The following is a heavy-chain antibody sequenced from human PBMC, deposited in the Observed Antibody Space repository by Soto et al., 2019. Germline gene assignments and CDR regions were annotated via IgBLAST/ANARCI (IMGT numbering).Heavy chain of an antibody. D-gene: IGHD6-19*01. CDR1: GGSFSGYY. J-gene: IGHJ4*02. CDR3: ASLHSGGWCYFDY. V-gene: IGHV4-34*01. Sequence: SETLSLTCAVYGGSFSGYYWSWIRQPPGKGLEWIGEINLSGSTNYNPSLRSRVTISVDTSKNQFSLKLSPVTAADTAVYYCASLHSGGWCYFDYWGQGTLVAVSS. CDR2: INLSGST.